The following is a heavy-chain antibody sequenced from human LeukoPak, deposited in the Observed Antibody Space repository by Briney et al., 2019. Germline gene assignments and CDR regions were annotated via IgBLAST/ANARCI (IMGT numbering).Heavy chain of an antibody. V-gene: IGHV3-15*07. Sequence: GGSLRLSCAASGFTFSNARMNWVRQAPGKGLEWVGRIKSKTDGGTTDYAAPVKGRFTISRDDSKNTLYLQMNSLKTEDTAVYYCTRNRLGSGSYYIDYWGQGTLVTVSS. J-gene: IGHJ4*02. D-gene: IGHD3-10*01. CDR1: GFTFSNAR. CDR3: TRNRLGSGSYYIDY. CDR2: IKSKTDGGTT.